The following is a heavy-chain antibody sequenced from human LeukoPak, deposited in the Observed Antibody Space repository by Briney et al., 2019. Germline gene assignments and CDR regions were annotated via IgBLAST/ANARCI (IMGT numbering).Heavy chain of an antibody. CDR3: ALIPYCTTATCYYFDY. J-gene: IGHJ4*02. CDR2: ISTFNGDT. V-gene: IGHV1-18*01. CDR1: GYTFTTYG. Sequence: ASVKVSCETSGYTFTTYGISWVRQAPGQGLEWMGWISTFNGDTNYAQKLQGRVTMTADTSTSTTYMELRSLRSDDTAVYYCALIPYCTTATCYYFDYWGQGTLVTVSS. D-gene: IGHD2-2*01.